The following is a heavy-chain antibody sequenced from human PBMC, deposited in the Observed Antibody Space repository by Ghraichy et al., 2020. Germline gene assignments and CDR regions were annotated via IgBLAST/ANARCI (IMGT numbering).Heavy chain of an antibody. CDR3: AASRENNWFDP. CDR2: IYYSGST. J-gene: IGHJ5*02. V-gene: IGHV4-59*01. D-gene: IGHD5-24*01. CDR1: GGSISSYY. Sequence: ETMSLTCTVSGGSISSYYWSWIRQPPGKGLEWIGYIYYSGSTNYNPSLKSRVTISVDTSKNQFSLKLSSVTAADTAVYYCAASRENNWFDPWGQGTLVTVSS.